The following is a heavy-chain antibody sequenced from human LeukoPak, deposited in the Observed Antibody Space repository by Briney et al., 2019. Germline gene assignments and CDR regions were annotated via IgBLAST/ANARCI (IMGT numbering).Heavy chain of an antibody. J-gene: IGHJ4*02. Sequence: ASVKVSCKASGYTFTGYYLHWVRQAPGQGLEWMGRINPDSGATNYAQNFHGRVTMTRDTSISTGYMELSRLRSDDTAVYYCATLEQLPRVDYWGQGTLVTVSS. V-gene: IGHV1-2*06. CDR1: GYTFTGYY. CDR3: ATLEQLPRVDY. D-gene: IGHD6-13*01. CDR2: INPDSGAT.